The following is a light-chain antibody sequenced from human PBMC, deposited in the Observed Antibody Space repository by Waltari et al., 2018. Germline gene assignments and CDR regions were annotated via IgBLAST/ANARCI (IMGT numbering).Light chain of an antibody. V-gene: IGKV3D-11*02. CDR2: DAS. J-gene: IGKJ5*01. CDR3: QHEDT. Sequence: EIVLTQSPATLSLSPGERATLSCRASQSVSSYLAWYQQKPGQAPRLLIYDASNRATGIPARFSGSGPGTEFTLTISSLEPEDFAVYYCQHEDTFGQGTRLEIK. CDR1: QSVSSY.